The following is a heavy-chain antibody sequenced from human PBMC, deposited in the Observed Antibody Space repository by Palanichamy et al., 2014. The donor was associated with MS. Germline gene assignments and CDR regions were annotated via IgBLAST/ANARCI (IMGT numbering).Heavy chain of an antibody. Sequence: QVQLQESGPGLVKPSQTLSLTCTVSGGSISRGTFYWSWIRQPAGKGLEWIGRIYTSGNTNYNPSLKSRATMSVDTSKNQFSLKLSSVTAADTAVYYCARGGAARPYFSDYWGQGSLVTVSS. V-gene: IGHV4-61*02. J-gene: IGHJ4*02. CDR2: IYTSGNT. CDR3: ARGGAARPYFSDY. D-gene: IGHD6-6*01. CDR1: GGSISRGTFY.